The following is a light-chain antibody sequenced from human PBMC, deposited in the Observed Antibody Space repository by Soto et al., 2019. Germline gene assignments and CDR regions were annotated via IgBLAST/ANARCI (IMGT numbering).Light chain of an antibody. V-gene: IGLV2-8*01. Sequence: QSALTQPPSASGSPGQSVTISCTGTSSDVGDYNYVSWYQQHPGKAPKLMIYEVNKRPSGVPDRFSGSKSSNTASLTVSGLQAEDEADYYCSSYVSGNNFVFGTGTKLTVL. CDR3: SSYVSGNNFV. CDR1: SSDVGDYNY. CDR2: EVN. J-gene: IGLJ1*01.